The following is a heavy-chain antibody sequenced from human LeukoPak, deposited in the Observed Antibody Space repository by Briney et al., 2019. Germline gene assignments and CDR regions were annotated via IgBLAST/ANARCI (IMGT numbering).Heavy chain of an antibody. J-gene: IGHJ4*02. V-gene: IGHV1-46*01. Sequence: ASVTVSFKASGYTFTSNHIHWVRQAPGQGLEWMGVINPSGDSTSYAPKFQGRVTVTRDTSTSTVYMELSSLRSEDTGIYYCAKIAARDTGEGYWGQGTPVTVSS. CDR1: GYTFTSNH. D-gene: IGHD6-6*01. CDR3: AKIAARDTGEGY. CDR2: INPSGDST.